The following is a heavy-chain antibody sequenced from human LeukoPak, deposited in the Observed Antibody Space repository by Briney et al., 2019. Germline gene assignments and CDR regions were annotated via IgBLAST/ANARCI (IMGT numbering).Heavy chain of an antibody. CDR1: GGTFSSYA. D-gene: IGHD3-22*01. J-gene: IGHJ3*02. V-gene: IGHV1-69*06. CDR3: ASSPDYYDSSGYYLFDI. Sequence: SVKVSCKASGGTFSSYAISWVRQAPGQGLEWMGGIIPIFGTANYAQKFQGRVTITADKSTSTAYMELSSLRSEDTAVYYCASSPDYYDSSGYYLFDIWGQGTMVTVSS. CDR2: IIPIFGTA.